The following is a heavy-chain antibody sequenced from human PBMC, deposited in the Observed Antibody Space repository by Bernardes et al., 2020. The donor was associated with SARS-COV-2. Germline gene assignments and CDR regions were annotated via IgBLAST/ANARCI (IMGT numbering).Heavy chain of an antibody. J-gene: IGHJ4*02. V-gene: IGHV3-23*01. CDR2: ITGSGGST. CDR1: GFTFSSYA. D-gene: IGHD4-17*01. CDR3: AKGGYGGQY. Sequence: GGSLRLSCAASGFTFSSYAMTWVRQAPGKGLEWVSLITGSGGSTNYADSVKGRFSISRDNSKNTLYLQMKSLRAEDTAVYYCAKGGYGGQYWGQGILVTVSS.